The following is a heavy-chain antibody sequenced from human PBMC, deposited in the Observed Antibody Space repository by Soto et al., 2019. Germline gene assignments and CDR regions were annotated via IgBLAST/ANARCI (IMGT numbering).Heavy chain of an antibody. D-gene: IGHD5-12*01. J-gene: IGHJ6*02. V-gene: IGHV3-49*04. CDR2: IRSKAYGGTT. CDR1: GFTFGDYA. Sequence: GSLRLSCPASGFTFGDYAMSWVRQAPGKGLEWVGFIRSKAYGGTTEYAASVKGRFTISRDDSKSIAYLQMNSLKTEDTAVYYCSGGYDSNYYYYYGMDVWGQGTTVTVSS. CDR3: SGGYDSNYYYYYGMDV.